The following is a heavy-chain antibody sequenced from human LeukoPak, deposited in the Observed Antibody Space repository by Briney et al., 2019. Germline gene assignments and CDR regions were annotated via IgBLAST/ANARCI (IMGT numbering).Heavy chain of an antibody. J-gene: IGHJ4*02. CDR1: GYTFTSYG. CDR2: ISAYNGNT. Sequence: ASVKVSCKASGYTFTSYGISWVRQAPGQGLEWMGWISAYNGNTNYAQKLQGRVTMTTDTSTSTAYMELRSLRSDGTAVYYCARGRGGLTTVTTLLDYWGQGTLVTVSS. V-gene: IGHV1-18*01. D-gene: IGHD4-17*01. CDR3: ARGRGGLTTVTTLLDY.